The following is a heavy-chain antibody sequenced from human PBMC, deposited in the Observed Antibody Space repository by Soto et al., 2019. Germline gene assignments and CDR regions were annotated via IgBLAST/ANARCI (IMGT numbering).Heavy chain of an antibody. CDR3: ARGTKYYYQGMDV. J-gene: IGHJ6*02. Sequence: KTSETLSLTCTVSGDSINNYYWTWIRQPPGKGLEWIGYIYDSGSTSYNPSLKSRLTISVDTSKNQFSLKLKSVTAADTAVYYCARGTKYYYQGMDVWGQGTTVTVS. V-gene: IGHV4-59*01. CDR1: GDSINNYY. CDR2: IYDSGST.